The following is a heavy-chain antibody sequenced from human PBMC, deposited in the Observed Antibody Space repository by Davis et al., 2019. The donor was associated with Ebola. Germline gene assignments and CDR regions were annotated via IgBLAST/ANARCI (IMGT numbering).Heavy chain of an antibody. CDR2: FYPSRST. CDR3: SRVGYCSGGDCPPQ. J-gene: IGHJ4*01. Sequence: SETLSLTCAVSGYSINRGYYWGWIRQPPGKGLEYIGSFYPSRSTYYNPSLKSRVAISVDASKNQFFLKLSSVTASDTAGYYCSRVGYCSGGDCPPQWGPGTLVTVSS. V-gene: IGHV4-38-2*01. D-gene: IGHD2-15*01. CDR1: GYSINRGYY.